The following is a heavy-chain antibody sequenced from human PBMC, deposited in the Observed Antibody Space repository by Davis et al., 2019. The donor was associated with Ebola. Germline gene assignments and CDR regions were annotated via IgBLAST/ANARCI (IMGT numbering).Heavy chain of an antibody. CDR3: AKADSSSWYGGYFDY. J-gene: IGHJ4*02. Sequence: SLKISCAASGFTFDDYAMHWVRQAPGKGLEWVSGISWNSGSIGYADSVKGRFTISRDNAKNSLYLQMNSLRAEDMALYYCAKADSSSWYGGYFDYWGQGTLVTVSS. CDR1: GFTFDDYA. CDR2: ISWNSGSI. V-gene: IGHV3-9*03. D-gene: IGHD6-13*01.